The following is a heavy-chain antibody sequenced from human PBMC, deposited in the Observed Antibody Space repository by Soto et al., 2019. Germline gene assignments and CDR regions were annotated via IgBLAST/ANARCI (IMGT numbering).Heavy chain of an antibody. J-gene: IGHJ5*02. V-gene: IGHV3-48*03. CDR1: GFTFSSYE. CDR2: ISSSGSTI. D-gene: IGHD3-10*01. Sequence: GGSLRLSCAASGFTFSSYEMNWVRQAPGKGLEWVSYISSSGSTIYYADSVKGRFTISRDNAKNSLYLQMNSLRAEDTAVYYCARVAGGGSGSPYNWFDPWGQGTLVTVSS. CDR3: ARVAGGGSGSPYNWFDP.